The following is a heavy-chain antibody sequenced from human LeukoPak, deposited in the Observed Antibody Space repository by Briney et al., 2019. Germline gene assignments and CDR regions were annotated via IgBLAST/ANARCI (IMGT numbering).Heavy chain of an antibody. CDR3: ARDRLDYGGNSDAFDI. Sequence: SETLSLTCAVSGGSISSGGYSWSWIRQPPGKGLEWIGYIYHSGSTYYNPSLKSRVTISVDTSKNQFSLKLSSVTAADTAVYYCARDRLDYGGNSDAFDIWGQGTMVTVSS. D-gene: IGHD4-23*01. CDR2: IYHSGST. J-gene: IGHJ3*02. V-gene: IGHV4-30-2*01. CDR1: GGSISSGGYS.